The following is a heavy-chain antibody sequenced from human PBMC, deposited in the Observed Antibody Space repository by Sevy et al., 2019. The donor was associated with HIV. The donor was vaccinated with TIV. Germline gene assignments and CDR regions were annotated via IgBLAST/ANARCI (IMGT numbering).Heavy chain of an antibody. J-gene: IGHJ4*02. CDR2: IDFTGST. CDR3: ARHEAGSGTYYNLFEY. V-gene: IGHV4-59*08. CDR1: GGSISGYY. Sequence: SETLSLTCAVSGGSISGYYWSWIRQPPGKGLEWIGYIDFTGSTNYSPSLKSRVTISVDTSKSQFSLNLNSVTAADTAFYYCARHEAGSGTYYNLFEYWGQGTLVTVSS. D-gene: IGHD3-10*01.